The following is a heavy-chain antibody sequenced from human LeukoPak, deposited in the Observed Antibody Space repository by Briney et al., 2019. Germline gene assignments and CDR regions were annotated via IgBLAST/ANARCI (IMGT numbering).Heavy chain of an antibody. CDR2: ISYDGSNK. CDR1: GFTFNSFG. Sequence: GGSLRLSCAASGFTFNSFGMHWVRQAPGKGLEGVAVISYDGSNKYSADSMKGRFTISRDNSKNTLYLQMNSLRPEDTAVYYCATDHGFHYGAYFDYWGQGTLVTVSS. V-gene: IGHV3-30*03. CDR3: ATDHGFHYGAYFDY. D-gene: IGHD4-17*01. J-gene: IGHJ4*02.